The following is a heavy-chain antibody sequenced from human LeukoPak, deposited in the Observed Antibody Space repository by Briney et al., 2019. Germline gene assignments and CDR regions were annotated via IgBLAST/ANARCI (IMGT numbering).Heavy chain of an antibody. J-gene: IGHJ4*02. V-gene: IGHV3-33*01. CDR3: ARDVFPGQAMVLGY. CDR2: IRYDGSNK. Sequence: PGGSLRLSCAASGFTFSSYGMHWVRQAPGKGLEWGAVIRYDGSNKYYADYVKGRFTISRDNSKNTLYLQMISLRAEDTAVYYCARDVFPGQAMVLGYWGEETLVTVSS. D-gene: IGHD5-18*01. CDR1: GFTFSSYG.